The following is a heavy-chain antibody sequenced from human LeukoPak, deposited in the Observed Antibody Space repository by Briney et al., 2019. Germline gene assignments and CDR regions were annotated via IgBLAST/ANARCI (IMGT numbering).Heavy chain of an antibody. D-gene: IGHD3-3*01. J-gene: IGHJ5*02. CDR1: GYTFTGYY. V-gene: IGHV1-2*02. CDR3: ARVLTIFGVVSWFDP. CDR2: INPNSGGT. Sequence: ASVKVSCKASGYTFTGYYMHWVRQAPGQGLEWMGWINPNSGGTNYAQKFQGRFTMTRDTSISTAYMELSRLRSDDTAVYYCARVLTIFGVVSWFDPWGQGTLVTVSS.